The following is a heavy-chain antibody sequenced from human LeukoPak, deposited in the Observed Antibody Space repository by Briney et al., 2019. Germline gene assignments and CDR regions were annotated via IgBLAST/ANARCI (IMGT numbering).Heavy chain of an antibody. CDR2: ISSSSSYI. CDR3: AELGITMIGGV. V-gene: IGHV3-21*01. J-gene: IGHJ6*04. D-gene: IGHD3-10*02. Sequence: GGSLRLSCTASGFAFAEFGLPWVRQAPGKGLEWVSCISSSSSYIYYADSVKGRFTISRDNAKNSLYLQMNSLRAEDTAVYYCAELGITMIGGVWGKGTTVTISS. CDR1: GFAFAEFG.